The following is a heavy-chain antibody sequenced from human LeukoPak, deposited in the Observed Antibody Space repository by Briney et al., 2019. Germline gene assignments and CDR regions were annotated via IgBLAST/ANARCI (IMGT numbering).Heavy chain of an antibody. CDR2: IIPILGIA. Sequence: SVKVSCKASGGTFSSYTISWVRQAPGQGLEGMGRIIPILGIANYAQKFQGRVTITADKSTSTAYMELSSLRSEDTAVYYCAEGIAVALAFDIWGQGTMVTVSS. D-gene: IGHD6-19*01. CDR1: GGTFSSYT. J-gene: IGHJ3*02. V-gene: IGHV1-69*02. CDR3: AEGIAVALAFDI.